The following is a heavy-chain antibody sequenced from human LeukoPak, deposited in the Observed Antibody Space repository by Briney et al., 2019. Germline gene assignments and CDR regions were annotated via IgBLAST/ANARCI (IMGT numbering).Heavy chain of an antibody. CDR1: GGSFSGYY. J-gene: IGHJ3*02. CDR3: ARDLGSGYSPNDAFDI. CDR2: INHSGST. V-gene: IGHV4-34*01. Sequence: ETLPLTCAVYGGSFSGYYWSWIRQPPGKGLEWIGEINHSGSTNYNPSLKSRVTISVDTSKNQFSLKLSSVTAANTAVYYCARDLGSGYSPNDAFDIWGQGTMVTVSS. D-gene: IGHD3-22*01.